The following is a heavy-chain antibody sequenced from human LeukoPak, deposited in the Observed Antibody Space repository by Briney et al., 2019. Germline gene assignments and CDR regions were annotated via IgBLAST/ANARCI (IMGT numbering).Heavy chain of an antibody. D-gene: IGHD1-7*01. CDR3: TTDNDQNWNYLGYFHY. Sequence: GGSLRLSCAASGFTFSNAWMSWVSQAPGKGLEWVDHINSKTDGRTTDYAAPVKGRFTISRDDAKNTLDLQMHSLKTEDTALYYWTTDNDQNWNYLGYFHYGAQGTLVTV. CDR1: GFTFSNAW. V-gene: IGHV3-15*01. J-gene: IGHJ4*02. CDR2: INSKTDGRTT.